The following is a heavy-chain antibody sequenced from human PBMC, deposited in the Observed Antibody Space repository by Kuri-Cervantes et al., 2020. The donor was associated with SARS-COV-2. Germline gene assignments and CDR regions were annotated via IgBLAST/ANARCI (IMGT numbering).Heavy chain of an antibody. J-gene: IGHJ4*02. CDR2: IYYTGST. Sequence: GSLRLSCTVSGGSISDYYWSWIRQPPGKGLEWIGDIYYTGSTSYNPSLKSRVAISVDTSKNQFSLRLTSVTAVDTAVYYCARDCSTADCKTFGYYWGRGTLVTVSS. V-gene: IGHV4-59*01. D-gene: IGHD2-2*01. CDR1: GGSISDYY. CDR3: ARDCSTADCKTFGYY.